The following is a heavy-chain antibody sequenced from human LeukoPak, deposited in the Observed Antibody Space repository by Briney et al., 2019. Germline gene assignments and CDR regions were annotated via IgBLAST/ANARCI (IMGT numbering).Heavy chain of an antibody. V-gene: IGHV3-23*01. CDR3: AGWLQSNAFDI. Sequence: GGSLRLSCAASGFTFSSYAMSWVRQAPGKGLEWVSAISGSGGGTYYADSVKGRFTISRDNPKNTLYLQMNSLRAEDTAVYYCAGWLQSNAFDIWGQGTMVTVSS. J-gene: IGHJ3*02. CDR1: GFTFSSYA. D-gene: IGHD5-24*01. CDR2: ISGSGGGT.